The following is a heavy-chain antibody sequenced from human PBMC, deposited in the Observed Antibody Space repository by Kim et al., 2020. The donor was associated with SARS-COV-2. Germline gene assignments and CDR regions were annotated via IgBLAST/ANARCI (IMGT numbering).Heavy chain of an antibody. CDR1: GYSFTSYW. CDR3: ATSGRFLEWSEYFQH. Sequence: GESLKISCKGSGYSFTSYWIGWVRQMPGKGLEWMGIIYPGDSDTRYSPSFQGQVTISADKSISTAYLQWSSLKASDTAMYYCATSGRFLEWSEYFQHWGQGTLVTVSS. J-gene: IGHJ1*01. V-gene: IGHV5-51*01. CDR2: IYPGDSDT. D-gene: IGHD3-3*01.